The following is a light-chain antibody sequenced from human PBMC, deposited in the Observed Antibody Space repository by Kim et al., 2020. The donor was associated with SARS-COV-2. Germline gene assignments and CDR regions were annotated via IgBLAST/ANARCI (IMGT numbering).Light chain of an antibody. CDR3: QSADSSDTFWV. CDR2: KDT. CDR1: ALQKQY. J-gene: IGLJ3*02. Sequence: PEKQARITCPGDALQKQYAYWFQQKPGQAPALVIYKDTERPSGIPERFSGATAGTTVTLTISGVQAEDEADYYCQSADSSDTFWVFGGGTQLTVL. V-gene: IGLV3-25*03.